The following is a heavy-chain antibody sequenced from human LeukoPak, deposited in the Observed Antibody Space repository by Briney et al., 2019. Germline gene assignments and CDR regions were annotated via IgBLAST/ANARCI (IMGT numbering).Heavy chain of an antibody. D-gene: IGHD3-9*01. V-gene: IGHV4-59*01. CDR3: ASHHSPYYDILTGYYNAAFDI. CDR1: GGSISSYY. Sequence: SETLSLTCTVSGGSISSYYWSWIRQPPGKGLEWIGYIYYSGSTNYNPSLKSRVTISVDTSKNQFSLKLSSVTAAGTAVYYCASHHSPYYDILTGYYNAAFDIWGQGTMVTVPS. CDR2: IYYSGST. J-gene: IGHJ3*02.